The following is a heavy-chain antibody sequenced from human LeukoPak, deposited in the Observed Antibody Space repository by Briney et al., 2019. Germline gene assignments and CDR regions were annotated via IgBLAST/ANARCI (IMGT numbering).Heavy chain of an antibody. D-gene: IGHD2-2*01. Sequence: GGSLRLSCAASGFTFSDYAMSWLRQAPGRGLEWVSAISDSGVDTYYADSVKGRFTMCRDNSKSTLYLQMNRLRAEDTAVYYCANGISNSPKYYWGHGTLVTVSS. CDR1: GFTFSDYA. J-gene: IGHJ4*01. CDR2: ISDSGVDT. CDR3: ANGISNSPKYY. V-gene: IGHV3-23*01.